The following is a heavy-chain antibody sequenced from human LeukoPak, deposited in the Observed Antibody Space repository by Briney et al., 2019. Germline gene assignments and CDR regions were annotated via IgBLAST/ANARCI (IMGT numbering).Heavy chain of an antibody. D-gene: IGHD3-3*01. CDR3: ARGGMHPHYDFWNPSNQLYNWFDP. CDR2: IYTSGST. V-gene: IGHV4-4*07. Sequence: PSETLSLTCTVSGGSISSYYWSWIRQPAGKGLEWIGRIYTSGSTNYNPSLKSRVTMSVDTSKNQFSLKLSSVTAADTAVYYCARGGMHPHYDFWNPSNQLYNWFDPWGQGTLVTVSS. J-gene: IGHJ5*02. CDR1: GGSISSYY.